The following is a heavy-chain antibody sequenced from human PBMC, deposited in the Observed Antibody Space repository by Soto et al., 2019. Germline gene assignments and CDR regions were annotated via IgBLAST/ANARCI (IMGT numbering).Heavy chain of an antibody. CDR2: ISSSSSYT. Sequence: GGSLRLSCAASGFTFSDYYMSWIRQAPGKGLEWVSYISSSSSYTNYADSVKGRFTISRDNAKNSLYLQMNSLRAEDTAVYYCATANAGDYYYGMDVCGQCTTVTVSS. J-gene: IGHJ6*02. D-gene: IGHD3-10*01. CDR1: GFTFSDYY. V-gene: IGHV3-11*06. CDR3: ATANAGDYYYGMDV.